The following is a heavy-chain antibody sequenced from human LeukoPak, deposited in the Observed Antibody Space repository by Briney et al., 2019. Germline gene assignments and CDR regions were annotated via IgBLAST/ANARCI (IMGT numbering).Heavy chain of an antibody. CDR1: GFNFSSYA. Sequence: PGASLRLSCAASGFNFSSYAMSWVRQAPGKGLEWVSAISGSGGSTYYADSVKGRFTISRDNSKNTLYLQMNSLRAEDTAVYYCADTPGYCSGGSCARAIDYWGQGTLVTVSS. CDR3: ADTPGYCSGGSCARAIDY. D-gene: IGHD2-15*01. J-gene: IGHJ4*02. V-gene: IGHV3-23*01. CDR2: ISGSGGST.